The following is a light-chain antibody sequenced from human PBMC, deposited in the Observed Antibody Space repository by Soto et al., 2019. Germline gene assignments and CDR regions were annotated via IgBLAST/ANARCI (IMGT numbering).Light chain of an antibody. CDR2: SNN. Sequence: QSVLTQPPSASVTPGQRVTISCSGSSSNIGSNTVNWYQQLPGTAPKLLIYSNNQRPSGVPDRFSGSKSGTSASLAISGLQSEDEADYYCAAWDDSLNGPGYVFGTGTKVTV. CDR1: SSNIGSNT. CDR3: AAWDDSLNGPGYV. J-gene: IGLJ1*01. V-gene: IGLV1-44*01.